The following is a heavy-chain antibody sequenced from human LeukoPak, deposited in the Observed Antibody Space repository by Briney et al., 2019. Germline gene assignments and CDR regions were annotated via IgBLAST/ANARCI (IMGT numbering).Heavy chain of an antibody. Sequence: GGSLRLSCSASGFTFSSYAMHWVRQAPGKGLEYVSAISSNGGSTYYADSVKGRFTISRDDSKNTLYLQMSSLRAEDTAVYYCVKGEYSSSSSFCYWGQGTLVTVSS. CDR2: ISSNGGST. CDR3: VKGEYSSSSSFCY. CDR1: GFTFSSYA. V-gene: IGHV3-64D*06. J-gene: IGHJ4*02. D-gene: IGHD6-6*01.